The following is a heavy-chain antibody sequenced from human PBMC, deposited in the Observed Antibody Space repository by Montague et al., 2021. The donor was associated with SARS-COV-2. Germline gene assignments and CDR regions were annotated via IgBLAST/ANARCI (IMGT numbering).Heavy chain of an antibody. CDR2: ITHSGST. J-gene: IGHJ4*02. V-gene: IGHV4-34*01. CDR3: GRVILSATSNPFDC. Sequence: SETLSLTCAVYGGSFSGYYWNWIRQPPGKGLEWIGEITHSGSTNYNPSLKSRVTMSVDTSKNQFSLKLSSVTAADTAVYFCGRVILSATSNPFDCWGPGTLVTVSS. CDR1: GGSFSGYY. D-gene: IGHD2-15*01.